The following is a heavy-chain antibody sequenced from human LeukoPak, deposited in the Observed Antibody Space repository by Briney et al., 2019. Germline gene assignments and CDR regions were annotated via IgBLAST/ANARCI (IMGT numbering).Heavy chain of an antibody. V-gene: IGHV1-69*04. Sequence: ASVKVSCKASGGTFSSYTISWVRQAPGQGLEWMGRIIPILGIANYAQKFQGRGTITAVKTTSKAFLELSSLRTEDTAVDYCAGDAPYGTTYAFDIWGQGTMVTVSS. D-gene: IGHD1-7*01. CDR3: AGDAPYGTTYAFDI. CDR1: GGTFSSYT. J-gene: IGHJ3*02. CDR2: IIPILGIA.